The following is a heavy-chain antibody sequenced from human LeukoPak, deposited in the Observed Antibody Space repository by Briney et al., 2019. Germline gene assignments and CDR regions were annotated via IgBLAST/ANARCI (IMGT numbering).Heavy chain of an antibody. CDR3: AKEWTVVPAASLGY. V-gene: IGHV3-23*01. CDR2: ISGSGGST. J-gene: IGHJ4*02. D-gene: IGHD2-2*01. CDR1: GFTFSSYA. Sequence: GGSLRLSCAASGFTFSSYAMSWVRQAPGKGLEWVSAISGSGGSTYYAESVRGRFTISRDNSKNTLYLQMNSLRAEDTAVYYCAKEWTVVPAASLGYWGQGTLVTVSS.